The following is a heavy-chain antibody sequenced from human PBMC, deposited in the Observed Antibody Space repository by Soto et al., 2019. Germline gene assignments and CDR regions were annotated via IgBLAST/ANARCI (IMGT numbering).Heavy chain of an antibody. V-gene: IGHV3-21*01. CDR2: ISSSSSYI. D-gene: IGHD6-6*01. Sequence: GGSLRLSCAASGFTFSSYSMNWVRQAPGKGLEWVSSISSSSSYIYYAGSVKGRFTISRDNAKNSLYLQMNSLRAEDTAVYYCARDPPGSSSPGYYFDYWGQGTLVTVSS. CDR1: GFTFSSYS. CDR3: ARDPPGSSSPGYYFDY. J-gene: IGHJ4*02.